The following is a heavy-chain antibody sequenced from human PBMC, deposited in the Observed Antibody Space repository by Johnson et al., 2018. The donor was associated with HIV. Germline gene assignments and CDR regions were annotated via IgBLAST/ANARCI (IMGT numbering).Heavy chain of an antibody. V-gene: IGHV3-23*04. Sequence: VQLVESGGGLVQPGGSLRLSCAASGFTFSTYAMSWVRQAPGRGLEWVSAISGGGGSTYYADSVKGRFTISRDNSKNTLYLEMNSLRAEDTAVYYCAKDTVAYYDTFLAFDIWGQGTMVTVSS. CDR2: ISGGGGST. D-gene: IGHD3-22*01. CDR3: AKDTVAYYDTFLAFDI. CDR1: GFTFSTYA. J-gene: IGHJ3*02.